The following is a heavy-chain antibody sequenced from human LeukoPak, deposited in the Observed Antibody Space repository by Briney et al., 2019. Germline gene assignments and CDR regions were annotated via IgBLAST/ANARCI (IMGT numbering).Heavy chain of an antibody. J-gene: IGHJ4*02. CDR2: INQGGSEK. D-gene: IGHD2-21*02. CDR3: ARDVGDL. CDR1: GFMFSGYW. Sequence: PGGSLRLSCAASGFMFSGYWMGWVRQAPGKGLEWLANINQGGSEKYYVDSVKGRFTISRDNAKNSLFLQMNSLRAEDTAVYYCARDVGDLWGQGTLVTVSS. V-gene: IGHV3-7*01.